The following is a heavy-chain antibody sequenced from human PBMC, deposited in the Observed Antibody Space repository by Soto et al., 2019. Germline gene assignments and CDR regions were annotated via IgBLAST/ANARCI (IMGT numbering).Heavy chain of an antibody. Sequence: SETLSLTCTVSGGSISSYYWSWIRQPPGKGLEWIGYIYYSGSTNYNPSLKSRVTISVDTSKNQFSLKLSSVTAADTAVYYCAREARPGPQDQNNWNYFDYWGQGTLVTVSS. CDR1: GGSISSYY. D-gene: IGHD1-20*01. CDR2: IYYSGST. V-gene: IGHV4-59*01. J-gene: IGHJ4*02. CDR3: AREARPGPQDQNNWNYFDY.